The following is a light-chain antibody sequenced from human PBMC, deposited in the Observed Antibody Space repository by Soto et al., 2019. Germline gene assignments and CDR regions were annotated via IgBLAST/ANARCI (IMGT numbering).Light chain of an antibody. Sequence: SALTQPASVSGSPGQSITISCTGTSSDVGGYNYVSWYQQHPGKAPKLMIYAVSNRPSGVSNRLSGSKSGNTASLTISGLQAEDEADYYCSSYTSSSTWVFGGGTKLTVL. CDR3: SSYTSSSTWV. V-gene: IGLV2-14*01. J-gene: IGLJ3*02. CDR1: SSDVGGYNY. CDR2: AVS.